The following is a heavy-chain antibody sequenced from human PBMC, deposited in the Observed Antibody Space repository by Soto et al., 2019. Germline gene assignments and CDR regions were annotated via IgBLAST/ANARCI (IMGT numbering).Heavy chain of an antibody. CDR3: ARSVQLWPTTLSDP. Sequence: PSETLSLTCTVFGASVSSGSYYWYLIRQPPGKGLEWIGYIYYSGSTNYNPSLKSRVSISVDTSKNQFSLKVSSVTAADTAVYYCARSVQLWPTTLSDPWGQGPLVTVSS. V-gene: IGHV4-61*01. J-gene: IGHJ5*02. D-gene: IGHD5-18*01. CDR2: IYYSGST. CDR1: GASVSSGSYY.